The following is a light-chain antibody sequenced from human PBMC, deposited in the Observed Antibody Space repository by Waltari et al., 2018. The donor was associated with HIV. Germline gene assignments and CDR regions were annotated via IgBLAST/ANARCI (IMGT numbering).Light chain of an antibody. CDR3: VAWDDSLNGPV. CDR2: NNK. J-gene: IGLJ2*01. V-gene: IGLV1-44*01. Sequence: QSVLTQPPSASGTPGQRVTMSCSGGRFNVGSNTANWYQQLPGTAPKLLIYNNKQRPSGVPDRFSGSKSGTSASLAISGLQSEDEADYYCVAWDDSLNGPVFGGGTKLTVL. CDR1: RFNVGSNT.